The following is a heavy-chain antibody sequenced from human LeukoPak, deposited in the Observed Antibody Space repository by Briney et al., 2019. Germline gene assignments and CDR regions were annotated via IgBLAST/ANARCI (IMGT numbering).Heavy chain of an antibody. CDR3: AREYSRVPADY. J-gene: IGHJ4*02. V-gene: IGHV3-20*04. CDR2: TNWDGGRT. D-gene: IGHD6-13*01. Sequence: GGSLRLSCAASGFTFSSYEMNWVRQTPGKGLEWVSGTNWDGGRTGYADSVKSRFTISRDNAKNSLYLQMNSLRAEDTAVYYCAREYSRVPADYWGQGTLVTVSS. CDR1: GFTFSSYE.